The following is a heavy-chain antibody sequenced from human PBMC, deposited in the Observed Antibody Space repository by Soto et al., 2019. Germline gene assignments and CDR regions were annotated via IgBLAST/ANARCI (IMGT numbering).Heavy chain of an antibody. Sequence: PGGSLRLSCAASGFTFSSYGMHWVRQAPGKGLEWVAVIWYDGSNKYYADSVKGRFTISRDNSKNTLYLQMNSLSAEDTAVYYCARDGPDTAMGYYYYGMDVWGQGTTVTVSS. CDR2: IWYDGSNK. CDR1: GFTFSSYG. J-gene: IGHJ6*02. D-gene: IGHD5-18*01. CDR3: ARDGPDTAMGYYYYGMDV. V-gene: IGHV3-33*01.